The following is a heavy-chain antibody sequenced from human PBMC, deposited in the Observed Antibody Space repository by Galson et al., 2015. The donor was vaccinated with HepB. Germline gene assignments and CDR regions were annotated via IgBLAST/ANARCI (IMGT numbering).Heavy chain of an antibody. J-gene: IGHJ4*02. D-gene: IGHD6-19*01. CDR1: GGSISSSSYY. CDR2: IYYSGST. V-gene: IGHV4-39*01. Sequence: SETLSLTCTVSGGSISSSSYYWGWIRQPPGKGLEWIGSIYYSGSTYYNPSLKSRVTISVDTSKNQFSLKLSSVTAADTAVYYCARTDRRWRQWLVDYWGQGTLVTVSS. CDR3: ARTDRRWRQWLVDY.